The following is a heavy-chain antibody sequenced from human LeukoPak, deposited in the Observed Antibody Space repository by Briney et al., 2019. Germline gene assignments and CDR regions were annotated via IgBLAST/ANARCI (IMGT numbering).Heavy chain of an antibody. V-gene: IGHV3-23*01. J-gene: IGHJ4*02. D-gene: IGHD2-15*01. CDR2: ISGSGGST. Sequence: GGSLRLSCAASGFTVSSNYMSWVRQAPGKGLEWVSAISGSGGSTYYADSVKGRFTISRDNSKNTLYLQMNSLRAEDTAVYYCAKDGTVVVAADVDYWGQGTLVTVSS. CDR1: GFTVSSNY. CDR3: AKDGTVVVAADVDY.